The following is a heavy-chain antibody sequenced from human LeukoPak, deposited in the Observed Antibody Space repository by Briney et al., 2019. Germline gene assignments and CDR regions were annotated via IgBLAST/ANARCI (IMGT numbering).Heavy chain of an antibody. J-gene: IGHJ5*02. D-gene: IGHD2-21*02. CDR1: GGSFSGYY. CDR3: ARSGVTALSWVDP. V-gene: IGHV4-34*01. Sequence: SETLSLTCAVYGGSFSGYYWRWVRQPPGKGLEWIGEINHSGSTNYNPSLKSRVTMSVDTSKNQFSLKLSSVTAADTAVYYCARSGVTALSWVDPWGQGTLVTVSS. CDR2: INHSGST.